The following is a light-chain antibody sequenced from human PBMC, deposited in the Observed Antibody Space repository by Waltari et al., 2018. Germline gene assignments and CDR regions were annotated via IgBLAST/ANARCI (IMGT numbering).Light chain of an antibody. CDR2: ETI. J-gene: IGLJ3*02. Sequence: QSALTQPASVSGSPGQSITISCTGTSSDVGANKYVSWYQHHPGKVPKLLIYETINRPSGISNRFSGSKSGNTASLTITGIQAEDEADYYCNSYTSTTTWVFGG. CDR1: SSDVGANKY. V-gene: IGLV2-14*01. CDR3: NSYTSTTTWV.